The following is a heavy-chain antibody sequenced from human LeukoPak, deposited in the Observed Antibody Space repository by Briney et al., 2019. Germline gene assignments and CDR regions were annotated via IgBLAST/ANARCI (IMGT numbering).Heavy chain of an antibody. CDR2: IYTSGST. J-gene: IGHJ4*02. Sequence: SQTLSLTSTVSGDSISSGFYYWSWIRQPAGKGLEWIGRIYTSGSTNYNPSLKSRVTISVDSSKSQFSLKLSSVTAADTAVYYCARENPYYDSSGTNFEYWGQATLVTVSS. D-gene: IGHD3-22*01. CDR3: ARENPYYDSSGTNFEY. CDR1: GDSISSGFYY. V-gene: IGHV4-61*02.